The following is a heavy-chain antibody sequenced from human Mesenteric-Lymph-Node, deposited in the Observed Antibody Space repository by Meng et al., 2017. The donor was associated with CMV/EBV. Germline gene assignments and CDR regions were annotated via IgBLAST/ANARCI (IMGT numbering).Heavy chain of an antibody. CDR1: YTFTSYD. V-gene: IGHV1-8*01. D-gene: IGHD6-13*01. Sequence: YTFTSYDINGVRQDTGQGLEWMGWMNPNSGNTGYAQKFQGRVTMTRNTSISTAYMELSSLRSEDTAVYYCAIDRSSSWYGATNWFDPWGQGTLVTVSS. CDR2: MNPNSGNT. J-gene: IGHJ5*02. CDR3: AIDRSSSWYGATNWFDP.